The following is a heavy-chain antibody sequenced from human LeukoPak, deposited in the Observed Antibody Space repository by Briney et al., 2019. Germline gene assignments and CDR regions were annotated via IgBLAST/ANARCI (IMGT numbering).Heavy chain of an antibody. J-gene: IGHJ5*02. D-gene: IGHD2-15*01. V-gene: IGHV4-59*01. CDR3: ARGVGCSGGTCYSVYWLDP. Sequence: SETLSLTCTVSGASITAYYWSWIRQPPGKGLEWIGYVHYSGNTKYSSSLRSRATTSVDTSRSQFSLKLNSVTAADTAVYYCARGVGCSGGTCYSVYWLDPWGQGTLVTVSS. CDR2: VHYSGNT. CDR1: GASITAYY.